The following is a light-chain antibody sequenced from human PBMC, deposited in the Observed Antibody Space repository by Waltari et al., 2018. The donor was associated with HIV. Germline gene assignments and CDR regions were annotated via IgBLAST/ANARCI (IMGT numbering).Light chain of an antibody. J-gene: IGKJ5*01. CDR2: LAS. V-gene: IGKV2-28*01. CDR3: MQALQTPLIT. CDR1: QSLLNSNGFNY. Sequence: DIVMTQSPLSLPVTPGEPASISCRSSQSLLNSNGFNYLDWYLQKPGQSPRLLIYLASDRAPGVPDRFSDSGSGTDFTLKISRVEAEDVGVYYCMQALQTPLITFGQGTRLEIK.